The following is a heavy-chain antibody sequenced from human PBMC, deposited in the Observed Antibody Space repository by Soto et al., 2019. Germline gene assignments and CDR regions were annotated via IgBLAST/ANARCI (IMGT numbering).Heavy chain of an antibody. CDR2: IYYSGST. J-gene: IGHJ5*02. CDR1: GGSISSGGYY. Sequence: SETLSLTCTVSGGSISSGGYYWSWIRQHPGKGLEWIGYIYYSGSTYYNPSLKSRVTISVDTSKNQFSLKLSSVTAADTAVYYCARVRYYGSGSLNWFDPWGQGTLVTVSS. D-gene: IGHD3-10*01. CDR3: ARVRYYGSGSLNWFDP. V-gene: IGHV4-31*03.